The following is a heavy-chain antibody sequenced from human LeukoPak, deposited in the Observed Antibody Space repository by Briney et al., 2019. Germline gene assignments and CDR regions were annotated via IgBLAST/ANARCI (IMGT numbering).Heavy chain of an antibody. CDR2: INHSGST. CDR1: GGSFSGYY. J-gene: IGHJ3*02. D-gene: IGHD3-22*01. Sequence: SGTLSLTCAVYGGSFSGYYWSWIRQPPGKGLEWIGEINHSGSTNYNPSLKSRVTISVDTSKNQFSLKLSSVTAADTAVYYCARGTRCSSTSCYPSYYYDSSGSPGRAFDIWGQGTMVTVSS. CDR3: ARGTRCSSTSCYPSYYYDSSGSPGRAFDI. V-gene: IGHV4-34*01.